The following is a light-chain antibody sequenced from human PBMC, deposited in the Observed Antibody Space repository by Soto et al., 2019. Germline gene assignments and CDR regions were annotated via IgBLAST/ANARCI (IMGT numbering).Light chain of an antibody. CDR3: SSYAGSNNLDV. CDR2: EVS. CDR1: STDVGGYND. J-gene: IGLJ1*01. V-gene: IGLV2-8*01. Sequence: QSVLTQPPSASGSLGQSVTISCTGTSTDVGGYNDVSWYQQHPGKAPKLMIYEVSKRPSGVPDRFSASKSDNTASLTVSGLQAEDEADYFCSSYAGSNNLDVFGTGTKVTVL.